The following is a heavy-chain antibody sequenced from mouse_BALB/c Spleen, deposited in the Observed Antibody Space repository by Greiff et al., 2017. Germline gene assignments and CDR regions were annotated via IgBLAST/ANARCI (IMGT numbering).Heavy chain of an antibody. V-gene: IGHV2-9*02. J-gene: IGHJ4*01. Sequence: VQLQQSGPGLVAPSQSLSITCTVSGFSLTSYGVHWVRQPPGKGLEWLGVIWAGGSTNYNSALMSRLSISKDNSKSQVFLKMNSLQTDDTAMYYCARDRADYYGSRQDDWGQGTSVTVSS. D-gene: IGHD1-1*01. CDR2: IWAGGST. CDR1: GFSLTSYG. CDR3: ARDRADYYGSRQDD.